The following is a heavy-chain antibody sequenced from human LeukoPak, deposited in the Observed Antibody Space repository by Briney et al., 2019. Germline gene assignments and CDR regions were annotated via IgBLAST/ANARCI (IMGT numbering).Heavy chain of an antibody. CDR3: ARRDYYDSSGYGHFDY. J-gene: IGHJ4*02. Sequence: SETLSLTCTVSAGSISSYYWSWIRQPPGKGLEWIGSIYYSGSTYYNPSLKSRVTISEDTSKNQFSLKLSSVTAADTAVYYCARRDYYDSSGYGHFDYWGQGTLVTVSS. CDR2: IYYSGST. V-gene: IGHV4-39*01. D-gene: IGHD3-22*01. CDR1: AGSISSYY.